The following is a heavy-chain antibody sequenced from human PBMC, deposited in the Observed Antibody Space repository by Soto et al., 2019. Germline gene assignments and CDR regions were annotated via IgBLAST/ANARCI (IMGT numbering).Heavy chain of an antibody. CDR1: GGSISTSSYY. CDR3: ARPNYGGSPRWWFFDL. D-gene: IGHD4-17*01. V-gene: IGHV4-39*01. CDR2: IYYSGNT. Sequence: QLQLQEAGPGLVKPSETLSLTCTVSGGSISTSSYYWGWIRQPPGKGLAWIGVIYYSGNTYYNPSLTRRVTIAVDTSKNQFSLKLSSVTAADTAVYYCARPNYGGSPRWWFFDLWGRGTLVTVSS. J-gene: IGHJ2*01.